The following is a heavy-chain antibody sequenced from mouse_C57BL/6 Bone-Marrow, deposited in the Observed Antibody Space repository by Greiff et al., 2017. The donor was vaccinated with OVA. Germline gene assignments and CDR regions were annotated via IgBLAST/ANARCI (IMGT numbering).Heavy chain of an antibody. CDR3: ARAPLYDYYAMDY. CDR1: GYTFTSYW. V-gene: IGHV1-50*01. J-gene: IGHJ4*01. Sequence: VQLQQPGAELVKPGASVKLSCKASGYTFTSYWMQWVKQRPGQGLEWIGEIDPSDSYTNYNQKFKGKATLTVDTSSSTAYMQLSSLTSEDSAVYYCARAPLYDYYAMDYWGKGTSVTVSS. CDR2: IDPSDSYT. D-gene: IGHD2-12*01.